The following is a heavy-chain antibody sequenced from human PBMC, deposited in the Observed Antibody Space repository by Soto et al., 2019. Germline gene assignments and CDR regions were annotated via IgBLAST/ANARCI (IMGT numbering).Heavy chain of an antibody. CDR2: ISSSSSYI. CDR1: RFSFTSSI. D-gene: IGHD4-17*01. Sequence: LSCAAYRFSFTSSILKWVRKSPMKWLEWVSSISSSSSYIYYADSVKGRFTISRDNAKNSLYLQMNSLRAEDTAVYYCARDTGYGDYEYYYYGMDVWGQGNTVTGSS. J-gene: IGHJ6*02. V-gene: IGHV3-21*01. CDR3: ARDTGYGDYEYYYYGMDV.